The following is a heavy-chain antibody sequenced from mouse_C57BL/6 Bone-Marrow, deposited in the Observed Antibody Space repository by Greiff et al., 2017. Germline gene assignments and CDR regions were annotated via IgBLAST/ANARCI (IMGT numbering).Heavy chain of an antibody. J-gene: IGHJ3*01. CDR1: GFSLTSYG. CDR2: IWSGGST. V-gene: IGHV2-2*01. D-gene: IGHD2-4*01. CDR3: ANYDYDVSFAY. Sequence: VQLQQSGPGLVQPSQSLSITCTVSGFSLTSYGVHWVRQSPGQGLEWLGVIWSGGSTDYNAAFISRLSISKDNSKSRVFFKMNSLQADDTAIYYCANYDYDVSFAYWGQGTLVTVSA.